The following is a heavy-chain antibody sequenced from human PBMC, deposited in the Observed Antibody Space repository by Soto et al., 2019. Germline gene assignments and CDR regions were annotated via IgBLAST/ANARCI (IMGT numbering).Heavy chain of an antibody. CDR1: GYTFTSYW. Sequence: PGESLKISCKGSGYTFTSYWIGWVRQMPGKGLEWMGIIYPGDSETRYSPSFQGQVTISADRSITTAYLQWSSLKASDTAMYFCGRRVNVSNGWYYFDYWGQGTLVTVSS. J-gene: IGHJ4*02. CDR2: IYPGDSET. CDR3: GRRVNVSNGWYYFDY. D-gene: IGHD6-19*01. V-gene: IGHV5-51*01.